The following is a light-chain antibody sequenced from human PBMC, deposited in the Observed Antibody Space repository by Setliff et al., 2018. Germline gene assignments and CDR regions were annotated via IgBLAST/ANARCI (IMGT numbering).Light chain of an antibody. Sequence: QSALTQPAAVSGSPGQSITISWAGTNSDVGGYNYVSWYQQHPNKAPKLMIYEVTKRPSGVSDRFSGSKSGNTASLTISGLQAEDEADYYCLSYTSETTHALFAGGTK. J-gene: IGLJ2*01. CDR3: LSYTSETTHAL. CDR1: NSDVGGYNY. V-gene: IGLV2-14*03. CDR2: EVT.